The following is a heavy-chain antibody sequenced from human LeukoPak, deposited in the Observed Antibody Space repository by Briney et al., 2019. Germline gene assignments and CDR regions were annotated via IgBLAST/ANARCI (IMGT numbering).Heavy chain of an antibody. J-gene: IGHJ4*02. V-gene: IGHV4-30-4*08. CDR1: GGSISSGDDY. CDR3: ARVRSSTSFDDYADY. D-gene: IGHD2-2*01. CDR2: IYYSGST. Sequence: PSETLSLTCTVSGGSISSGDDYWSWIRQPPGKGLEWIGYIYYSGSTYYNPSLKSRVTISVDTSKNQFSLKLSSVTAADTAVYYCARVRSSTSFDDYADYWGQGTLVTVSS.